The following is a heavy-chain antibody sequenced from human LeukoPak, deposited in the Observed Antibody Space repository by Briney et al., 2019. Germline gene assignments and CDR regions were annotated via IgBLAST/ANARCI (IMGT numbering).Heavy chain of an antibody. CDR2: ISAYNGNT. CDR1: GYALTSYG. J-gene: IGHJ3*02. V-gene: IGHV1-18*01. CDR3: ARGTRASFFDI. Sequence: ASVKVSCKPSGYALTSYGISWVRQAPGQGLEWMGWISAYNGNTNYAQKFQGRVAMTTDRSRTTAFIEVTSLTYDDTAVYYCARGTRASFFDIWGQGTMLTVSS.